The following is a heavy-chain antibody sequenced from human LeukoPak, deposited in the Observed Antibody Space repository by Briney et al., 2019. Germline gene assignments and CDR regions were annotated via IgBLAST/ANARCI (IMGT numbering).Heavy chain of an antibody. D-gene: IGHD3-22*01. V-gene: IGHV3-23*01. Sequence: PGGSLRLSCAASGFTFSSYAMSWVRQAPGKGLEWVSAISGSGGSTYYADSVKGRFTISRDNSKNALYLQMNSLRAEDMAVYYCATTYYYDSSGYYYYYWGQGTLVTVSS. J-gene: IGHJ4*02. CDR3: ATTYYYDSSGYYYYY. CDR1: GFTFSSYA. CDR2: ISGSGGST.